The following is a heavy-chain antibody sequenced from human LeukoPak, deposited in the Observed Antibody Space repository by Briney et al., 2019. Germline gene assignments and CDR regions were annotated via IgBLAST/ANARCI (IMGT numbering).Heavy chain of an antibody. J-gene: IGHJ4*02. CDR3: ARNKRRFDQ. CDR2: ISNRGFST. CDR1: GFNISDHY. V-gene: IGHV3-11*01. Sequence: GGSLRLSCAASGFNISDHYMSWIRQAPGRGLEWVSYISNRGFSTYYADSVKGRFTIPRDNTKNSLYLEMQSLRVEDTAVYYCARNKRRFDQWGQGTVVTVSS.